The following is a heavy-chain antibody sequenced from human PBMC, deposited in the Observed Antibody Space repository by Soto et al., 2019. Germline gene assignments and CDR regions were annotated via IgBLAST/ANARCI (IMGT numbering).Heavy chain of an antibody. J-gene: IGHJ4*02. Sequence: PGESLKISCKGSGYSFTSYWISWVRQMPGKGLEWMGRIDPRDSYTNYSPSFQGHVTISADKSISTAYLQWSSLKASDTAMYYCAITYYYYDSSGYLYWGQGTMVTVYS. CDR3: AITYYYYDSSGYLY. CDR1: GYSFTSYW. V-gene: IGHV5-10-1*01. CDR2: IDPRDSYT. D-gene: IGHD3-22*01.